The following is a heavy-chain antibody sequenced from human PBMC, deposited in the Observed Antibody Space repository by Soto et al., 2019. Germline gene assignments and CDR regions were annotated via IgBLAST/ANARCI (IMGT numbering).Heavy chain of an antibody. Sequence: XXSLRLSFAASGFTFSSYSMHWVPQAPGKGLEWVSYISSSSSTIYYADSVKGRFTISRDNSKNTLYLQMKSLRAEDTAVYYCARRGSGSYYDYWGQGTLVTVSS. V-gene: IGHV3-48*01. D-gene: IGHD1-26*01. J-gene: IGHJ4*02. CDR1: GFTFSSYS. CDR2: ISSSSSTI. CDR3: ARRGSGSYYDY.